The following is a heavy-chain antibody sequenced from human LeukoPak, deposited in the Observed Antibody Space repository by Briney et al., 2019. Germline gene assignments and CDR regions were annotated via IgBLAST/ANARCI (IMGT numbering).Heavy chain of an antibody. J-gene: IGHJ6*03. V-gene: IGHV3-23*01. CDR2: ISGSGDTT. CDR3: AKDTTAWWYHRAYMDV. D-gene: IGHD2-15*01. CDR1: GFTFSSYA. Sequence: PGGPLRLSCAASGFTFSSYAMSWVRQAPGGGLEWVSAISGSGDTTYHADSVKGRFTISRDNSENRLSLQMDSLRAEDTAVYFCAKDTTAWWYHRAYMDVWGKGTTVTVSS.